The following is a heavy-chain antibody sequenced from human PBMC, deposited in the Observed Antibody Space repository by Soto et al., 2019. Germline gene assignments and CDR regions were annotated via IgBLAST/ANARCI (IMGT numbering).Heavy chain of an antibody. CDR2: IYSGGST. D-gene: IGHD4-17*01. Sequence: EVQLVESGGGLVQPGGSLRLSCAASGFTVSSNYMSWVRQAPGKGLEWVSVIYSGGSTYYADSVKVRFTISRDNSKNTLYLQMNSLRAEDTAVYYCARDLYGDYVLGWFDPWGQGTLVTVSS. CDR1: GFTVSSNY. CDR3: ARDLYGDYVLGWFDP. J-gene: IGHJ5*02. V-gene: IGHV3-66*01.